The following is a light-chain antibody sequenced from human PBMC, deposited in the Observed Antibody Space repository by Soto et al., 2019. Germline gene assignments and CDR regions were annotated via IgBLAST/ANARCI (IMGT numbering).Light chain of an antibody. CDR2: DAS. CDR1: QSISSS. V-gene: IGKV3-11*01. Sequence: EIVLTQSPATLSLSPGERATLSCRASQSISSSLAWYQQKPGQAPRLLIYDASTRATGFPARFSGSGSGTDFPLTIGSLEPEDFAVYYCQQRSAWPRTFGQGTKVEIK. CDR3: QQRSAWPRT. J-gene: IGKJ1*01.